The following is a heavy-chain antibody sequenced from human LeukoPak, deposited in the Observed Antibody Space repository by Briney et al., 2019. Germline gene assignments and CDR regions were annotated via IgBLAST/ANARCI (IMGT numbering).Heavy chain of an antibody. J-gene: IGHJ3*02. D-gene: IGHD4-17*01. CDR2: FSWNSGSI. V-gene: IGHV3-9*01. CDR3: AKGTTVTTFLGAFDI. CDR1: GFTFDDYA. Sequence: PGGSLRLCCAASGFTFDDYAMLCVGYATGKGVECVSGFSWNSGSIGYADSVKGRFTISRDNAKNSLYLQMNSLRAEDTALYYCAKGTTVTTFLGAFDIWGQGTMVTVSS.